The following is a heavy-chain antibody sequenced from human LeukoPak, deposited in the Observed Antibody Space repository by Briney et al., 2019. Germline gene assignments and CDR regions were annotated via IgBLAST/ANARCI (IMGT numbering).Heavy chain of an antibody. Sequence: GASVKVSCKASVYTFTSYAMHWVRQAPGQRVEGMGWINAGNGNTKYSQKFQGRVTITRDTSASTAYMELSSLRSEDTAVYYCATISRGYSYGHDAFDIWGQGTMVTVSS. CDR3: ATISRGYSYGHDAFDI. D-gene: IGHD5-18*01. CDR1: VYTFTSYA. CDR2: INAGNGNT. J-gene: IGHJ3*02. V-gene: IGHV1-3*01.